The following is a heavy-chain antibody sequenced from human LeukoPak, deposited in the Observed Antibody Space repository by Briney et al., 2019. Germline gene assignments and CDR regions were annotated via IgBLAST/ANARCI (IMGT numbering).Heavy chain of an antibody. J-gene: IGHJ5*02. CDR2: IYQTGST. CDR3: ARLTHFDWA. Sequence: SETLSLTCTVSGYSISSGYYWGWIRQPPGKGLEWIGNIYQTGSTNYNPSLKSRVTMSVDTSKNQFSLKLNSVTAADTAVYYCARLTHFDWAWGQGTLVTVSS. V-gene: IGHV4-38-2*02. CDR1: GYSISSGYY. D-gene: IGHD3-9*01.